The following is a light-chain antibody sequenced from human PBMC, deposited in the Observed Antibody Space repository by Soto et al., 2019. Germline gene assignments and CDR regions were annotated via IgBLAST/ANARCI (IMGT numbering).Light chain of an antibody. J-gene: IGKJ1*01. CDR1: QGIRSD. CDR2: AAS. CDR3: QQSYSTPRT. Sequence: IQLTHSPCSLCSCVVDRVNIACRASQGIRSDLGWYQQKPGKAPKLLIYAASSLQSGVPSRFSGSGSGTDFTLTISSLQPEDFATYYCQQSYSTPRTFGQGTKVDIK. V-gene: IGKV1-39*01.